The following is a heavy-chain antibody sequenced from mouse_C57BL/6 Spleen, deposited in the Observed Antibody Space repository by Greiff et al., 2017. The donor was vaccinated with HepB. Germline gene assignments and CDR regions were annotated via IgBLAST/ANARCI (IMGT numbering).Heavy chain of an antibody. Sequence: QVQLQQPGTELVKPGASVKLSCKASGYTFTSYWMHWVKQRPGQGLEWIGNINPSNGGTNYNEKFKSKATLTVDKSSSTAYMQLTSLTSEDSAVYYCARDGYYLAWFAYWGQGTLVTVSA. CDR2: INPSNGGT. D-gene: IGHD2-3*01. J-gene: IGHJ3*01. CDR1: GYTFTSYW. CDR3: ARDGYYLAWFAY. V-gene: IGHV1-53*01.